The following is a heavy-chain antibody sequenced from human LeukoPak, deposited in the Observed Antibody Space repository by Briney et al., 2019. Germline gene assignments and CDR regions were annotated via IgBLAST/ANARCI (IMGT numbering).Heavy chain of an antibody. CDR2: IYPGDSDT. Sequence: GESLKISCKGSGYSFTSYWIGWVRQMPGKGLEWMGIIYPGDSDTGYSPSFQGQVTISADKSISTAYLQWSSLKASDTAMYYCATVTGPHSVPFDYWGQGTLVTVSS. CDR3: ATVTGPHSVPFDY. J-gene: IGHJ4*02. CDR1: GYSFTSYW. D-gene: IGHD2-21*02. V-gene: IGHV5-51*01.